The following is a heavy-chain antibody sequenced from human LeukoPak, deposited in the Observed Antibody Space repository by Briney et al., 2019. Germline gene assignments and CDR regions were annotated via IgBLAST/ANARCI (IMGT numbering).Heavy chain of an antibody. CDR1: GYTFTSYG. J-gene: IGHJ6*03. V-gene: IGHV1-18*01. CDR2: ISAYNGNT. CDR3: ATGLPWAVAGYYYYYYYMDV. Sequence: ASVKVSCKASGYTFTSYGISWVRQAPGQGLEWMGWISAYNGNTNYAQKLQGRVTMTEDTSTDTAYMELSSLRSEDTAVYYCATGLPWAVAGYYYYYYYMDVWGKGTTVTVSS. D-gene: IGHD6-19*01.